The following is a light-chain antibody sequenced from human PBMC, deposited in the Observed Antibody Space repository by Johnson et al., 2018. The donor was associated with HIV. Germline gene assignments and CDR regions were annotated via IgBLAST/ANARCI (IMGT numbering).Light chain of an antibody. CDR2: NND. CDR3: GTWDSSLSAYV. Sequence: QPVLTQPPSVSAASGQKVDISCSGSSSNIENNYLSWYQQLPHTAPKLLISNNDKRPSGIPDRFSGSRSGTSATLGITGLQTGDEADYYCGTWDSSLSAYVFGTGTKVTV. V-gene: IGLV1-51*01. CDR1: SSNIENNY. J-gene: IGLJ1*01.